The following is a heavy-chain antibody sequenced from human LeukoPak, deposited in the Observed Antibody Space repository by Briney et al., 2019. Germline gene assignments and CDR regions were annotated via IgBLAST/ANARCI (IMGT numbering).Heavy chain of an antibody. CDR2: ILYDGSNK. D-gene: IGHD5-18*01. CDR1: GFTFSSYA. Sequence: PGRSLRLSCAASGFTFSSYAMHWVRQAPGKGLEWVAVILYDGSNKYYADSVKGRFTISRDNAKNTLYLQMNSLRAEDTAVYYCARDAVDTANAVWGQGTTVTVSS. J-gene: IGHJ6*02. V-gene: IGHV3-30-3*01. CDR3: ARDAVDTANAV.